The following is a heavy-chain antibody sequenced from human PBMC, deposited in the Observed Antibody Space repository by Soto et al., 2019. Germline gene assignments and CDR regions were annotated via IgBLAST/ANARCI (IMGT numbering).Heavy chain of an antibody. CDR2: IYHSGST. CDR3: ARAGGLGAVAVDY. Sequence: QLQLQESGSGLVKPSQTLSLTCAVSGGSISSGGYSWSWIRQPPGKGLEWIGYIYHSGSTYYNPSLKSRVTLSVDRSKNQFSGKLCSVTAADTAVYYCARAGGLGAVAVDYWGQGTLVTVSS. D-gene: IGHD6-19*01. CDR1: GGSISSGGYS. V-gene: IGHV4-30-2*01. J-gene: IGHJ4*02.